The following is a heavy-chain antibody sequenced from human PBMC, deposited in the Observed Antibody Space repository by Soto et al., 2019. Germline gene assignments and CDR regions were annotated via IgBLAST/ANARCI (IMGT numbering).Heavy chain of an antibody. CDR2: IWYDGSSQ. J-gene: IGHJ4*02. CDR3: ARDVAVRQLDH. D-gene: IGHD6-6*01. Sequence: QVQLVESGGGVVQPGGSLRLSCAASGFPFSLYGMQWVRQAPGKGLEWVAMIWYDGSSQFYADSVKGRFTVSRDNPKNTLYLDINSLRGDDTAVYYCARDVAVRQLDHWGQGTLVTVSS. CDR1: GFPFSLYG. V-gene: IGHV3-33*01.